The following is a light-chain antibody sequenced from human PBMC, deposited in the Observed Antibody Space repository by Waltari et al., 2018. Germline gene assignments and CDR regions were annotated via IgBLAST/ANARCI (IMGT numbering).Light chain of an antibody. CDR2: DVT. CDR3: ASYTSSSNYV. J-gene: IGLJ1*01. CDR1: RSDVGCSDF. V-gene: IGLV2-14*03. Sequence: HSALTQPASVSGSPGQSITISCTGTRSDVGCSDFVSWYRQHPEKAPNLIIFDVTQRPSGLSARFAGSKSGNTASLTISGLQSDDEADYYCASYTSSSNYVFGSGTTVTV.